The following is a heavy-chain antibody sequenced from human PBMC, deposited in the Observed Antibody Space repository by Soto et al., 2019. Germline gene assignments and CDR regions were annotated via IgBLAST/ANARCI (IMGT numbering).Heavy chain of an antibody. V-gene: IGHV4-59*01. Sequence: QVQLQESGPGLVKPSETLSLTCTVSGGSISSYYWSWIRQPPGKGLEWIGYIYYSGSTNYNPSLKSRVAIAVDTSQNQFSLKLSSVTAADTAVYYCARELAAAGNFDYWGQGTLVTVSS. CDR1: GGSISSYY. J-gene: IGHJ4*02. D-gene: IGHD6-13*01. CDR3: ARELAAAGNFDY. CDR2: IYYSGST.